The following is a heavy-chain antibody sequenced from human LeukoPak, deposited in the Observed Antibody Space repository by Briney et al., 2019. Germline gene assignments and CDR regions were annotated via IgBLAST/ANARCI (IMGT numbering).Heavy chain of an antibody. CDR3: ARRPYGGNSRDAFDI. V-gene: IGHV4-30-2*01. CDR2: IYHSGST. J-gene: IGHJ3*02. CDR1: GGSISSGGYS. D-gene: IGHD4-23*01. Sequence: SQTLSLTCAVSGGSISSGGYSWSLIRQPPGKGLEWIGYIYHSGSTYYNPSLKSRVTISVDRSKNQFSLKLSSVTAADTAVYYCARRPYGGNSRDAFDIWGQGTMVTVSS.